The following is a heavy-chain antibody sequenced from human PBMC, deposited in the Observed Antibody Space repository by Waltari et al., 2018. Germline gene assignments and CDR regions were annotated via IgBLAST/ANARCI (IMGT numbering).Heavy chain of an antibody. D-gene: IGHD1-7*01. Sequence: VQLVESGGDLVKPGGSLRISCKASGSTFITYTLTWVRQAPGKGLEWVSSISHSSNYIYDAESVRGRFTVSRDNAKSSLYLQMNSLRAEDTAVYFCARDLTAWELLDYWGQGTVVNVSS. CDR3: ARDLTAWELLDY. V-gene: IGHV3-21*02. CDR1: GSTFITYT. CDR2: ISHSSNYI. J-gene: IGHJ4*02.